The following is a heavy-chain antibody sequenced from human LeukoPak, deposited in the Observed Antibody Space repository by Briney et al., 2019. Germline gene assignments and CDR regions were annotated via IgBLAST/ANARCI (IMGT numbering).Heavy chain of an antibody. Sequence: PGGSLRLSCTASGFTFSSYALTCVRQAPGKGLEWVSVIYSGGSTYYADSVKGRFTISRDNSKNTLYLQMKSLRAEDTAVYYCARGGYWGQGTLVTVSS. CDR1: GFTFSSYA. J-gene: IGHJ4*02. CDR3: ARGGY. CDR2: IYSGGST. V-gene: IGHV3-66*01.